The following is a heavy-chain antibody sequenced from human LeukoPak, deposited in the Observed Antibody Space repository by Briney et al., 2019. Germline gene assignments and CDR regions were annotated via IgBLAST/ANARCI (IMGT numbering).Heavy chain of an antibody. J-gene: IGHJ4*02. CDR3: AKTTAGYRSGRYPGWPVDY. Sequence: GGSLRLSCAASGFTFRSYAIYWVRQAPGKGLEWVSGISGSGGDTYFADSVKDRFTISRDNSRNTVFLQMDRLRAEDTAVYYCAKTTAGYRSGRYPGWPVDYWGQGTLVTVSS. CDR2: ISGSGGDT. D-gene: IGHD6-19*01. V-gene: IGHV3-23*01. CDR1: GFTFRSYA.